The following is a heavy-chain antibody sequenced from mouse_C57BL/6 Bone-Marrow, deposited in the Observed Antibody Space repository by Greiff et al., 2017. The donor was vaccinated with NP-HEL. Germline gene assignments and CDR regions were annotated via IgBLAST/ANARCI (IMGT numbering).Heavy chain of an antibody. CDR2: ISSGGDYI. Sequence: DVKLQESGEGLVKPGGSLKLSCAASGFTFSSYAMSWVRQTPEKRLEWVAYISSGGDYIYYADTVKGRFTISRDNARNTLYLQMSSLKSEDTAMYYCTRDGYDYWFAYWGQGTLVTVSA. J-gene: IGHJ3*01. V-gene: IGHV5-9-1*02. CDR1: GFTFSSYA. D-gene: IGHD2-4*01. CDR3: TRDGYDYWFAY.